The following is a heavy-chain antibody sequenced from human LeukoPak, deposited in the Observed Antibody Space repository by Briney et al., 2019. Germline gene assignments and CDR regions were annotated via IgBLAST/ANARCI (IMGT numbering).Heavy chain of an antibody. D-gene: IGHD6-19*01. CDR3: AKSWEQWLVRGFDY. V-gene: IGHV3-30*18. CDR1: GFTFSSYG. Sequence: TGGSLRLSCAASGFTFSSYGMHWVRQAPGKGLEWVAVISYDGSNKYYADSVKGRFTISRDNSKNTLYLQMNSLRAEDTAVCYCAKSWEQWLVRGFDYWGQGTLVTVSS. J-gene: IGHJ4*02. CDR2: ISYDGSNK.